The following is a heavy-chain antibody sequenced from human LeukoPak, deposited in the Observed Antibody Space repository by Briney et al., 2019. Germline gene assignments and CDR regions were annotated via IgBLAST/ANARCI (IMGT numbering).Heavy chain of an antibody. V-gene: IGHV3-7*01. D-gene: IGHD4-17*01. Sequence: PGGSLRLSCEASGLISSNYWMTWVRQAPGKGLERVANINQDGSQKYYVDSVKGRFSVSRDNAKNSLYLQMNSLRVEDTAMYFCVREGHGDYHIWGQGTMVTVSS. CDR3: VREGHGDYHI. CDR1: GLISSNYW. CDR2: INQDGSQK. J-gene: IGHJ3*02.